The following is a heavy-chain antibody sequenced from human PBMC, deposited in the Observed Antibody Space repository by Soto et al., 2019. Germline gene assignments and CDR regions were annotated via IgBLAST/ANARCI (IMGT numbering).Heavy chain of an antibody. CDR1: GHTFSNYV. CDR2: ISGTGTSA. J-gene: IGHJ3*02. Sequence: CGCRRFSCAPCGHTFSNYVMTWVPEAPGKGLEWVSLISGTGTSAYNEDSVKARFTVSRANSTNTLKLYMNRMRAEDTAIYFCVKEGKGWYSRGSFGIWGGRTLGTVSS. D-gene: IGHD6-19*01. CDR3: VKEGKGWYSRGSFGI. V-gene: IGHV3-23*02.